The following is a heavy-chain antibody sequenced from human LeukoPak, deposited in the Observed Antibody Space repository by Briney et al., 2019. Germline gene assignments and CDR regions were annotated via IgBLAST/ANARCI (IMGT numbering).Heavy chain of an antibody. CDR1: GGSISSYY. J-gene: IGHJ6*03. CDR2: IYYSGST. Sequence: SETLSLTCTVSGGSISSYYWSWIRQPPGKGLEWIGYIYYSGSTNYNPSLKSRVTISVDTSKNQFSLKLSSVTAADTAVYYCARVTPYYYYYMDVWGKGTTVTVSS. CDR3: ARVTPYYYYYMDV. D-gene: IGHD1-14*01. V-gene: IGHV4-59*12.